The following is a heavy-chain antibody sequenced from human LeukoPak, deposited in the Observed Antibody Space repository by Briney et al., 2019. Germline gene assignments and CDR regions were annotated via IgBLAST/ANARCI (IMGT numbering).Heavy chain of an antibody. Sequence: GGSLRLSCAASGFTFSSYAMTWVRQAPGKGLEWVSAISGGGGTTYYADSVKGRFTISRDNAKNSVYLEMNSLRAEDTAVYFCARDRGWQQFDYWGQGTLVTVSA. J-gene: IGHJ4*02. V-gene: IGHV3-23*01. CDR3: ARDRGWQQFDY. D-gene: IGHD5-24*01. CDR1: GFTFSSYA. CDR2: ISGGGGTT.